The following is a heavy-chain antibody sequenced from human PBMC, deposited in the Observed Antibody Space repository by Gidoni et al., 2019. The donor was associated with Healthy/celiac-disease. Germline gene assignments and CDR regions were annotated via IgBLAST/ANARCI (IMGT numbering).Heavy chain of an antibody. CDR1: GFTFSSYG. J-gene: IGHJ4*02. CDR2: IWYDGSNK. V-gene: IGHV3-33*01. Sequence: VQLVESGGGVVQPGRSLRLSCAASGFTFSSYGMHWVRQAPGKGLEWVAVIWYDGSNKYYADSVKGRFTISRDNSKNTLYLQMNSLRAEDTAVYYCAREGGAAAGPQPDYWGQGTLVTVSS. CDR3: AREGGAAAGPQPDY. D-gene: IGHD6-13*01.